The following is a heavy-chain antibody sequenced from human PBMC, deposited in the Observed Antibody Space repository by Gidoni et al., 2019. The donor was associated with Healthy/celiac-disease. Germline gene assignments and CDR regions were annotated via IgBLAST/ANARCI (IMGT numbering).Heavy chain of an antibody. V-gene: IGHV3-21*01. CDR2: ISSSSSYI. CDR3: ARGRDEYSSSSGDY. J-gene: IGHJ4*02. D-gene: IGHD6-6*01. Sequence: EVQLVESGGGLVKPGGSLRLSCAASGFTFSSYSMNWVRQATGKGLEWVSSISSSSSYIYYADSVKGRFTISRDNAKNSLYLQMNSLRAEDTAVYYCARGRDEYSSSSGDYWGQGTLVTVSS. CDR1: GFTFSSYS.